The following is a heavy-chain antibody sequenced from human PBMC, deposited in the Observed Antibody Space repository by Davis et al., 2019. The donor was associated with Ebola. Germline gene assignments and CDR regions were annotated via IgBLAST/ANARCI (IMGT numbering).Heavy chain of an antibody. Sequence: ASVKVSCKASGYTFTGYYMHWVRQAPGQGLEWMGWINPNSGGTNYAQKFQGWVTMTRDTSISTAYMELSRLRSDDTAVYYCARTKWRSSWAFDIWGQGTMVTVSS. CDR1: GYTFTGYY. D-gene: IGHD6-6*01. CDR3: ARTKWRSSWAFDI. J-gene: IGHJ3*02. V-gene: IGHV1-2*04. CDR2: INPNSGGT.